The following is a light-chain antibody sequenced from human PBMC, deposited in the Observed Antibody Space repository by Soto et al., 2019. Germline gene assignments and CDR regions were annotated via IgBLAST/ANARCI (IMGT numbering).Light chain of an antibody. Sequence: EFGLTQSPGTLSLSPGERATLSCRASQSLANSFIAWYQQKPGQAPRLLIYDTSSRASGIPDRFSGSGSGTDFTLTISRLETEDFAVFYCQQYGTSEIIFGHGTRWRL. J-gene: IGKJ5*01. CDR1: QSLANSF. CDR3: QQYGTSEII. V-gene: IGKV3-20*01. CDR2: DTS.